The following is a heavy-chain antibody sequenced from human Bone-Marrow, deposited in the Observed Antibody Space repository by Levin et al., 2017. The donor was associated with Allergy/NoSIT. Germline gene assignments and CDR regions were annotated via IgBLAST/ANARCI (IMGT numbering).Heavy chain of an antibody. J-gene: IGHJ3*02. CDR2: ISGSGGST. V-gene: IGHV3-23*01. D-gene: IGHD3-22*01. Sequence: LSLTCAASGFTFSSYAMSWVRQAPGKGLEWVSAISGSGGSTYYADSVKGRFTISRDNSKNTLYLQMNSLRAEDTAVYYCAIEWLLLEDAFDIWGQGTMVTVSS. CDR3: AIEWLLLEDAFDI. CDR1: GFTFSSYA.